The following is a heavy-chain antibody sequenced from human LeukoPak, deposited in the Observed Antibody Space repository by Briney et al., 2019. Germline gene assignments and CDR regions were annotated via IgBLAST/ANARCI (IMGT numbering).Heavy chain of an antibody. J-gene: IGHJ6*03. CDR1: GGSISSYY. CDR2: IYYSGST. V-gene: IGHV4-59*01. CDR3: AGRYCSSTSCPKDGYYYYYMDV. D-gene: IGHD2-2*01. Sequence: SETLSLTCTVSGGSISSYYWSWIRQPPGKGLEWLGYIYYSGSTNYNPSLKSRVTISVDTSKNQFSLKLSSVTAADTAVYYCAGRYCSSTSCPKDGYYYYYMDVWGKGTTVTVSS.